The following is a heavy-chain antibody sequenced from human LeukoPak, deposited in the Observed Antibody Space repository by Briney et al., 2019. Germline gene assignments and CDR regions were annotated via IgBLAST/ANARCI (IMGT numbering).Heavy chain of an antibody. J-gene: IGHJ6*03. CDR2: INHSGST. V-gene: IGHV4-34*01. D-gene: IGHD2-15*01. CDR3: ARLGCSGGSCYRYYYYMDV. CDR1: GGSFSGYY. Sequence: PSETLSLTCAVYGGSFSGYYWSWIRQPPGKGLEWIGEINHSGSTNYNPSLKSRVTISVDTSKNQFSPKLSSVTAADTAVYYCARLGCSGGSCYRYYYYMDVWGKGTTVTVSS.